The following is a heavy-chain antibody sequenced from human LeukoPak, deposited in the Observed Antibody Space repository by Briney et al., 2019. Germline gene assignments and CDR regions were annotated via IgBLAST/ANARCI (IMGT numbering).Heavy chain of an antibody. CDR1: GFTFSSYS. V-gene: IGHV3-21*01. D-gene: IGHD3-10*01. CDR2: ISSSSSYI. Sequence: RPAGSLRRSFAADGFTFSSYSMNWVRQAPGKGLEWVSSISSSSSYIYYADSVKGRFTISRDNAKNSLYLQMNSLRAEDTAVSYCARVGSGSPYYYYGMDVWSQGTTVTVSS. CDR3: ARVGSGSPYYYYGMDV. J-gene: IGHJ6*02.